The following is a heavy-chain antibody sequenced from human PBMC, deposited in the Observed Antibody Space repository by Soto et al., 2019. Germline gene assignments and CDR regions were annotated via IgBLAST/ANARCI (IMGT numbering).Heavy chain of an antibody. V-gene: IGHV1-18*01. CDR3: AREGPAPYYYYGMDV. CDR2: ISGYNGNT. Sequence: QVQLVQSRGEVKKPGASVKVSCKTSGYSFTTYGISWVRQAPGQGLEWMGWISGYNGNTNYAQKLKGRLTMATDTSXXTAYMELRSLTSDDTAVYYCAREGPAPYYYYGMDVWGQGSTVTVSS. CDR1: GYSFTTYG. J-gene: IGHJ6*02.